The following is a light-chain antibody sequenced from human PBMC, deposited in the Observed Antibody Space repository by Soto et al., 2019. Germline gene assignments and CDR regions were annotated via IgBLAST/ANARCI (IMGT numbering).Light chain of an antibody. CDR3: GAWDDTLNGPV. J-gene: IGLJ2*01. V-gene: IGLV1-44*01. CDR2: SNN. Sequence: QSVLAQPPSASGTPGQRVTISCSGSSSNIGSNTVNWYQQLPGTAPTLLMFSNNQRPSGVPDRFSASKSGTSASLAISGLQSEDEADYYCGAWDDTLNGPVFGGGTQVTVL. CDR1: SSNIGSNT.